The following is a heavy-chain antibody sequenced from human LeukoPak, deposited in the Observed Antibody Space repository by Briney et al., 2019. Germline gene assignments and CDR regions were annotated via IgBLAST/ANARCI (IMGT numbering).Heavy chain of an antibody. CDR2: IYYSGST. J-gene: IGHJ6*02. D-gene: IGHD6-13*01. Sequence: PSETLSLTCTVSGGSISSSSFYWGWIRQPPGKGLEWLGYIYYSGSTNYNPSLKSRVTISVDTSKNQFSLKLSSVTAADTAVYYCARADPEYSSSWYYYYYGMDVWGQGTTVTVSS. CDR3: ARADPEYSSSWYYYYYGMDV. CDR1: GGSISSSSFY. V-gene: IGHV4-61*05.